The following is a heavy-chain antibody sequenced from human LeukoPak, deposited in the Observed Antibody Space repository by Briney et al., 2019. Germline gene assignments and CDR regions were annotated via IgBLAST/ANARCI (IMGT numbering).Heavy chain of an antibody. V-gene: IGHV3-49*04. CDR1: GVTFSSYS. CDR3: VRGYDWNYLPD. Sequence: PGGSLRLSCAASGVTFSSYSMNWVRQAPGKGLEWVGFIRSESYAETTDYGTAVKGRFTISRDDSRRIVYLQMNSLRTEDTAVYFCVRGYDWNYLPDWGQGILVTVSS. CDR2: IRSESYAETT. D-gene: IGHD1-20*01. J-gene: IGHJ4*02.